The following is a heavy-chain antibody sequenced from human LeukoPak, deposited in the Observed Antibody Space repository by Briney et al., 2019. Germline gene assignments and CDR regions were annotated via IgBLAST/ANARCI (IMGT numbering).Heavy chain of an antibody. D-gene: IGHD3-10*01. J-gene: IGHJ4*02. V-gene: IGHV3-23*01. CDR2: ISGSDDST. CDR1: GFTFSTYS. Sequence: GGSLRLSCAASGFTFSTYSMAWVRQAPGKGLEWVSVISGSDDSTYFADPVKGRFTISRDNSKNTLYLQMNSLRAEDTAVYYCARAAMVRGVDFFDYWGQGTLVTVSS. CDR3: ARAAMVRGVDFFDY.